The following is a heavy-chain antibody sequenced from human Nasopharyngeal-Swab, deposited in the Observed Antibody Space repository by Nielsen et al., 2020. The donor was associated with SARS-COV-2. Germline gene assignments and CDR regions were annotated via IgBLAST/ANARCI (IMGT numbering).Heavy chain of an antibody. CDR2: IYYSGST. CDR3: ARGGNWQFDY. J-gene: IGHJ4*02. CDR1: GGSISSGGYY. Sequence: SETLSLTCTVSGGSISSGGYYWSWIRQHPGKGLEWIGYIYYSGSTYYNPSLKSRVTISVDTSKNQFSLKLSSVTAADTAVYYCARGGNWQFDYWGQGTLVTVSS. D-gene: IGHD1-1*01. V-gene: IGHV4-31*03.